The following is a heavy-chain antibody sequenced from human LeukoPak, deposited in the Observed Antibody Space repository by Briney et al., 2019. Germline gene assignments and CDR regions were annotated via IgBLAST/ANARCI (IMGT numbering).Heavy chain of an antibody. CDR2: IYSSGST. D-gene: IGHD4-11*01. V-gene: IGHV4-59*08. Sequence: SETLSLTCTVSGASISRYYLSWIRQSPGKGLEWIGYIYSSGSTNYNPSLKSRVTISVDTSKNQFSLKLNSVTAADTAVYYCARQGPLTTAVTTRTNPFDYWGQGTLVTVSS. CDR1: GASISRYY. J-gene: IGHJ4*02. CDR3: ARQGPLTTAVTTRTNPFDY.